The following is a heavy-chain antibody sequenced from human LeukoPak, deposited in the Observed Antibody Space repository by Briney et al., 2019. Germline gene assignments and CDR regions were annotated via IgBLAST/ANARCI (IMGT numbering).Heavy chain of an antibody. V-gene: IGHV3-66*01. CDR3: AREDGDYVVDY. CDR2: IYSGGST. J-gene: IGHJ4*02. Sequence: GGSLRLSCAASGFTVSSNYMGWVRQAPGKGLEWVSVIYSGGSTYYADSVKGRFTISRDSSKNTLYLQMNSLRAEDTAVYYCAREDGDYVVDYWGQGTLVTVSS. D-gene: IGHD4-17*01. CDR1: GFTVSSNY.